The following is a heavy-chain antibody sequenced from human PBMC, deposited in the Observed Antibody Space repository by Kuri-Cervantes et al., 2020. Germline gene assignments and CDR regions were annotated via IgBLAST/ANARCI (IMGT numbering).Heavy chain of an antibody. J-gene: IGHJ3*02. D-gene: IGHD3-22*01. CDR3: AREGHYYDGSISGLNAFDI. CDR1: GFTFSSYA. CDR2: ISYDGSNK. Sequence: GESLKISCAASGFTFSSYAMHWVRQAPGKGLEWVAVISYDGSNKYYADSVKGRFTISRDNSKSTLYLQMNSLRAEDTAVYYRAREGHYYDGSISGLNAFDIWGQGTMVTVSS. V-gene: IGHV3-30-3*01.